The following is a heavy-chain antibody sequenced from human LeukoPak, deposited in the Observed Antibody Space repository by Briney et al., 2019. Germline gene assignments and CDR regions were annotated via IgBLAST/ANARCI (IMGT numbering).Heavy chain of an antibody. CDR3: ARVPITLAGTKDAKYFQH. CDR1: GFTFSNYW. J-gene: IGHJ1*01. D-gene: IGHD6-19*01. CDR2: INSDGSST. Sequence: GGSLRLSCAASGFTFSNYWMHWVRQAPGKGLVWVSRINSDGSSTNYADSVKGRFTISRDNAKNTLYLQMNSMRAEDTAVYYCARVPITLAGTKDAKYFQHWGQGTLVTVSS. V-gene: IGHV3-74*01.